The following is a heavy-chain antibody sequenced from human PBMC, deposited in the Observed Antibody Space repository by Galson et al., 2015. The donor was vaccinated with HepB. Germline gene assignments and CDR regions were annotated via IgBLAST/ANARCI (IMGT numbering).Heavy chain of an antibody. D-gene: IGHD5-12*01. CDR2: ITGSGGNI. CDR3: AKDGYIVATQIYGMDV. CDR1: GFTFSCYA. J-gene: IGHJ6*02. V-gene: IGHV3-23*01. Sequence: SLRLSCAASGFTFSCYAMSWVRQAPGKGLEWVSGITGSGGNIYYADSVKGRFTISRDNSKTTLYLQMNSLRAEDTAVYYCAKDGYIVATQIYGMDVWGQGTTVTVSS.